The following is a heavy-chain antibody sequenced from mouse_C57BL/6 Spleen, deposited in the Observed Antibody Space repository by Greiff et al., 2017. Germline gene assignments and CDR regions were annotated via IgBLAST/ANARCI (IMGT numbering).Heavy chain of an antibody. J-gene: IGHJ2*01. CDR3: ARCITACFDY. Sequence: VQLQQSGAELVKPGASVKISCKASGYAFSGYWMNWVKQRPGKGLEWIGQIYPGDGDTNYNGKFKGKATLTADKSSSPAYMQLRTLTAEDSAVDFGARCITACFDYWGQGTTLTGSA. D-gene: IGHD1-1*01. V-gene: IGHV1-80*01. CDR2: IYPGDGDT. CDR1: GYAFSGYW.